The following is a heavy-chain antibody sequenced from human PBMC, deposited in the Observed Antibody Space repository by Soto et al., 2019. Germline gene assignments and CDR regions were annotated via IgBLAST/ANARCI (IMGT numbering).Heavy chain of an antibody. J-gene: IGHJ6*04. Sequence: PVDSLKISCKGSGYSFTSYWIGWVRQMPGKGLEWMWIIYPGDSDTRYSPSFQRQVTISADKSISTAYLQWSSLKASDTAMYYCARLAEYRSSSSFSRSYYYYGMDVWGKGPTVTLSS. V-gene: IGHV5-51*01. CDR1: GYSFTSYW. CDR2: IYPGDSDT. D-gene: IGHD6-6*01. CDR3: ARLAEYRSSSSFSRSYYYYGMDV.